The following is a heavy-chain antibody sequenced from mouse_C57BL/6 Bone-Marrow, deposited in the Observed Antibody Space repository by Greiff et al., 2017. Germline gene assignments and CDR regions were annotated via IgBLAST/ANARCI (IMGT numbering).Heavy chain of an antibody. V-gene: IGHV14-4*01. Sequence: VQLQQSGAELVRPGASVKLSCTASGFNIKDDYMHWVKPRPEQGLAWIGWIDPEYGDTEYASKFQGKATITADPSSNKAYLQLSRLTSEVTAVYFCTTDYYGSHWYFDVWGTGTTVTVSS. D-gene: IGHD1-1*01. CDR1: GFNIKDDY. CDR2: IDPEYGDT. CDR3: TTDYYGSHWYFDV. J-gene: IGHJ1*03.